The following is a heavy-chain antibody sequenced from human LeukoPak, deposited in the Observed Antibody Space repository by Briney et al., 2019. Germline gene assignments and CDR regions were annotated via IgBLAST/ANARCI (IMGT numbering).Heavy chain of an antibody. CDR2: IYHTGST. D-gene: IGHD3-10*01. V-gene: IGHV4-38-2*02. Sequence: PSETLSLTCTVSGYSISSGYYWGWIRQPPGKGLEWIGTIYHTGSTYYNPSLKSRVTISVDTSKNQFSLKLTSATAADTAVYYCARDSDVAPNYWGQGTLVTVSS. CDR1: GYSISSGYY. J-gene: IGHJ4*02. CDR3: ARDSDVAPNY.